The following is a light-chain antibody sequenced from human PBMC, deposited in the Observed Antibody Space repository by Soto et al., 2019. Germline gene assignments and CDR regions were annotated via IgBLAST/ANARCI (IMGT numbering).Light chain of an antibody. J-gene: IGLJ7*01. CDR3: QSYDSSLSGAV. CDR2: DNS. CDR1: SSNNGAGYD. Sequence: QSVLTQPPSVSGAPGQRVSISCTGSSSNNGAGYDVHWYQQLPGTAPKLLIYDNSNRPSGVPDRFSGSKSGTSASLAITGLQAEDEADYYCQSYDSSLSGAVFGGGTQLTVL. V-gene: IGLV1-40*01.